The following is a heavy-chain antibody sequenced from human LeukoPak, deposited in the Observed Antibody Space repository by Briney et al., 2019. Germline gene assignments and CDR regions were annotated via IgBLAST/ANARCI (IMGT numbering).Heavy chain of an antibody. J-gene: IGHJ2*01. CDR3: ARGLRFFDL. CDR2: IKQDGSEK. CDR1: GFTFSNAW. Sequence: GGSLRLSCAASGFTFSNAWMSWVRQAPGKGLEWVANIKQDGSEKYYVDSVKGRFTISRDNAKNSLHLQMNSLRAEDTAVYYCARGLRFFDLWGRGTLVTVSS. V-gene: IGHV3-7*01.